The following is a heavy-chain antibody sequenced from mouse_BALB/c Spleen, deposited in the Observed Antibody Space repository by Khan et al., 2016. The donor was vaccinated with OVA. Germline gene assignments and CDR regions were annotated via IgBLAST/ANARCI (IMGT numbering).Heavy chain of an antibody. J-gene: IGHJ2*01. CDR3: TRSQLGLRFDN. CDR2: INPGNGIT. CDR1: GYAFTSYL. D-gene: IGHD3-1*01. Sequence: QVQLKESGAELVGPGTSVKVSCKASGYAFTSYLIEWVNQRPGQGLEWIGLINPGNGITNYNEKFRGKAILTADKSSTTAYMQFSSLTSDESAVYCCTRSQLGLRFDNWGQGTTLTVSS. V-gene: IGHV1-54*01.